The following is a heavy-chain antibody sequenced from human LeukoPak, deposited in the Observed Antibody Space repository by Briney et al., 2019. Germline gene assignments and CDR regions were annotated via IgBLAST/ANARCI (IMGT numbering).Heavy chain of an antibody. CDR2: IYTGGST. J-gene: IGHJ4*02. V-gene: IGHV3-53*01. D-gene: IGHD1-26*01. CDR1: GFPVSSNY. CDR3: ARVSPGRGPRAGFDY. Sequence: PGGSLKLSCATSGFPVSSNYMTWVRPAPGKGLGWVSVIYTGGSTYYADSVKGRFTISRDTSKNTLYLQMKSLRAEDTAVYYCARVSPGRGPRAGFDYWGQGTLVTVSS.